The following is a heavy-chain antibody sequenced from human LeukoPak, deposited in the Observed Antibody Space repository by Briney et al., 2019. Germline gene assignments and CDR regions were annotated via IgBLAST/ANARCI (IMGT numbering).Heavy chain of an antibody. V-gene: IGHV3-11*01. J-gene: IGHJ5*02. CDR1: GFTINDYY. Sequence: GGSQRLSCAASGFTINDYYMSWIRQAPGKGLEWLSYINIGGTNTHYADSVKGRFTISRDNAKKSLYLEMNNLRAEDTAVYYCATDGAGFDTWGQGVLVTVSS. CDR3: ATDGAGFDT. CDR2: INIGGTNT.